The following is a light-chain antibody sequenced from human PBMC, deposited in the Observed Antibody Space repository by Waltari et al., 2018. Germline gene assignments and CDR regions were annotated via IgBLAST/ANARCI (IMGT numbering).Light chain of an antibody. V-gene: IGKV1-16*02. CDR1: QGIGNY. CDR2: GAS. Sequence: IQMTQSPSSLSASVGDRVTLTCRASQGIGNYLAWFQQKPGKAPKCLIYGASNSQSGVPSKFSGSGSGTDFTLTISSLQPEDFATYYCQQYKTYPRTFGQGTRLEIK. CDR3: QQYKTYPRT. J-gene: IGKJ1*01.